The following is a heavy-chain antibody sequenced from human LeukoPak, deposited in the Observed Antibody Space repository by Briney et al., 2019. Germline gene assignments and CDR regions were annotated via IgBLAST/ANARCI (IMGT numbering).Heavy chain of an antibody. V-gene: IGHV3-23*01. CDR2: ISGSGGST. J-gene: IGHJ3*02. D-gene: IGHD3-3*01. CDR3: AKVPDTDFWSGFDAFDI. CDR1: GFIFSDHY. Sequence: GSLRLSCAASGFIFSDHYMSWIRQAPGKGLEWVSAISGSGGSTYYADSVKGRFTISRDNSKNTLYLQMNSLRAEDTAVYYCAKVPDTDFWSGFDAFDIWGQGTMVTVSS.